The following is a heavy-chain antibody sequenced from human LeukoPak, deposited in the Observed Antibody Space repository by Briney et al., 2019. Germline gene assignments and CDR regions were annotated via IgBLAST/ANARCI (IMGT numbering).Heavy chain of an antibody. V-gene: IGHV3-74*01. CDR3: AREASGSDNYYSDF. J-gene: IGHJ4*02. D-gene: IGHD3-10*01. CDR2: IHKDGKNP. CDR1: GFTFSTYW. Sequence: GGSLRLSCAASGFTFSTYWMQWVRQAPGKGPVWVSRIHKDGKNPKYADSVEGRFTISRDNGKNTLYLQMNSLRAEDTAVYYCAREASGSDNYYSDFWGQGTLVTVSS.